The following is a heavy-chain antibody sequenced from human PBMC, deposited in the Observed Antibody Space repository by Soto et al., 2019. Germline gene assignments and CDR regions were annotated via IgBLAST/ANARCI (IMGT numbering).Heavy chain of an antibody. CDR1: GFSFNTFA. V-gene: IGHV3-23*01. Sequence: EEQLSESGGGLVQAGGSLRLSCAASGFSFNTFAMSWIRQAPDKGLEWVSHISSSGGSRDYADSVRGRFFISRDNSKNVLFLQMNSLRVDDTATYYCAKDPPSPWTANWVDPWGKGTLVTVSS. J-gene: IGHJ5*02. CDR2: ISSSGGSR. CDR3: AKDPPSPWTANWVDP. D-gene: IGHD1-1*01.